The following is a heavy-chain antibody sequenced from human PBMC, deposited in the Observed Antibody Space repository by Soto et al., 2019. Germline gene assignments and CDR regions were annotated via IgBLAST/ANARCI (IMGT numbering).Heavy chain of an antibody. J-gene: IGHJ4*02. D-gene: IGHD1-1*01. Sequence: GESLKISCKGSGYSFTSYWIGWVRQMPGKGLEWMGIIYPGDSDTRYSPSFQGQVTISADKSSSSAYLQWSSLKASDSAMYYCARLRIQSGNFRSFDYWGQGTLVTVSS. CDR3: ARLRIQSGNFRSFDY. CDR2: IYPGDSDT. V-gene: IGHV5-51*01. CDR1: GYSFTSYW.